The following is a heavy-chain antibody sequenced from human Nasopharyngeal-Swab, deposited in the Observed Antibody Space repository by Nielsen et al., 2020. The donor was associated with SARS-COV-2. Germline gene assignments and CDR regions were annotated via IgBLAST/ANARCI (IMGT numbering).Heavy chain of an antibody. CDR3: ASHDYGDYGVVDY. D-gene: IGHD4-17*01. CDR2: INHSGST. J-gene: IGHJ4*02. V-gene: IGHV4-34*01. Sequence: RQAPGKGLEWIGEINHSGSTNYNPSPKSRVTISVDTSKNQFSLKLSSVTAADTAVYYCASHDYGDYGVVDYWGQGTLVTVSS.